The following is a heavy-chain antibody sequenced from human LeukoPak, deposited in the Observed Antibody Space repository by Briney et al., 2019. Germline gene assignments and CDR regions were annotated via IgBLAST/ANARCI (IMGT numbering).Heavy chain of an antibody. Sequence: GGSLRLSCAASGFPFSSHWMSWVRQAPGKGLEWVANIKQDGSEKYYVDSVKGRFTISRDNAKNSLYLQMNSLRAEDTAVYYCARDSAYYDFWSGYSYYYYMDVWGKGTTVTVSS. D-gene: IGHD3-3*01. CDR3: ARDSAYYDFWSGYSYYYYMDV. CDR2: IKQDGSEK. J-gene: IGHJ6*03. CDR1: GFPFSSHW. V-gene: IGHV3-7*01.